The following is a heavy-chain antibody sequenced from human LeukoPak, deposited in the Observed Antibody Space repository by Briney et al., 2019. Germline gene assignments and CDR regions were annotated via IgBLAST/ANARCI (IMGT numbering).Heavy chain of an antibody. D-gene: IGHD6-19*01. V-gene: IGHV3-30*02. CDR2: IRYDGSEK. CDR1: GFTFSRHG. CDR3: AKLPSGWYPGYFDY. Sequence: TGGSLRLSCAVSGFTFSRHGMHWVRQAPGKGLEWVAFIRYDGSEKYYADSVKGRFTISRDNSKNTLYLQMNSLRAEDTAVYYCAKLPSGWYPGYFDYWGQGTLVTVSS. J-gene: IGHJ4*02.